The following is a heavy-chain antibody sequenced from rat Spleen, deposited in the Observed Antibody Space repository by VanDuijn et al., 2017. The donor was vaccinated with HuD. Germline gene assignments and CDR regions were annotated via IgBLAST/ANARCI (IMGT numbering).Heavy chain of an antibody. Sequence: EVRLVESGGLLVQPGRSMKVSCAASGFTFSDYYMAWVRQAPKKGLEWVASISYEGTSTYYGDSVKGRFTISRDNAKSTLYLQMDSLRSEDTATYYCARGGGIDYWGQGVMVTVSS. CDR2: ISYEGTST. V-gene: IGHV5-22*01. CDR3: ARGGGIDY. J-gene: IGHJ2*01. D-gene: IGHD1-11*01. CDR1: GFTFSDYY.